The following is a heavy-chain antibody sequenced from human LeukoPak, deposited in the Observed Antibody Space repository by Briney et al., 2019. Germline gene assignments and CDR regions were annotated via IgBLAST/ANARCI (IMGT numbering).Heavy chain of an antibody. V-gene: IGHV3-33*06. CDR3: AKAEGSYYDY. Sequence: PGRSLRLSCAASGFTFSSYGMHWVRQAPGKGLEWVAVIWYDGSNKYYADSVKGRFTISRDNSKNTLYPQMNSLRAEDTAVYYCAKAEGSYYDYWGQGTLVTVSS. CDR1: GFTFSSYG. D-gene: IGHD1-26*01. CDR2: IWYDGSNK. J-gene: IGHJ4*02.